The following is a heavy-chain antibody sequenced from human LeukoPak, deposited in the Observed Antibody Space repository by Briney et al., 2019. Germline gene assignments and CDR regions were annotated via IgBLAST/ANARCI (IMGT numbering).Heavy chain of an antibody. Sequence: GGSLRLSCAASGFTFSSYAMSWVRQAPGKGLEWVSAISGSGGSTYYADSVKGRFTISRDNSKSTLYLQMNSLRAEDTAEYYCAKRYDFWSGYYNAFDIWGQGTMVTVSS. D-gene: IGHD3-3*01. J-gene: IGHJ3*02. CDR1: GFTFSSYA. CDR3: AKRYDFWSGYYNAFDI. V-gene: IGHV3-23*01. CDR2: ISGSGGST.